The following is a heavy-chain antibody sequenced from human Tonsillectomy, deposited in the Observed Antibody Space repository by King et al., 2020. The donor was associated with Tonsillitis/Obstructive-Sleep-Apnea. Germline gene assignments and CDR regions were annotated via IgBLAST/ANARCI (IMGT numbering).Heavy chain of an antibody. Sequence: QLVQSGAEVKKPGASLKISCKGSGYTFTNYWIGWVRQMPGKGLEWMGTIYPGDSDSRYSPSFQGQVTISADKSISTAYLQWSSLKASDTAMYYCARHGRAVAGTFYYYFGMDVWGQGTTVTVSS. CDR2: IYPGDSDS. CDR1: GYTFTNYW. V-gene: IGHV5-51*01. J-gene: IGHJ6*02. D-gene: IGHD6-19*01. CDR3: ARHGRAVAGTFYYYFGMDV.